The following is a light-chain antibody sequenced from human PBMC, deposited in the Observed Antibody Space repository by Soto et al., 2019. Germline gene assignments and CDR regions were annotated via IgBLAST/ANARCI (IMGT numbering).Light chain of an antibody. J-gene: IGLJ2*01. Sequence: QSVLTQPASMSGSPGQSITISCTGTGSDVGSYNLVSWYQQHPGEVPKLIIYEGTKRPSGVSSRFSGSKSGNAASLTISGLQADDESHYYCSSYSPTSTLVFGGGTKATVL. CDR1: GSDVGSYNL. CDR3: SSYSPTSTLV. CDR2: EGT. V-gene: IGLV2-23*01.